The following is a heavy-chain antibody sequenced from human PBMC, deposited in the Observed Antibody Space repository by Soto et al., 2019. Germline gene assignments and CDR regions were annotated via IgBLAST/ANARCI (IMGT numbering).Heavy chain of an antibody. Sequence: QVQLQESGPGLVKPSQTLSLTCTVSGGSISSGGYYWSWIRQHPGKALEWIGYIYYSGSTYYNPSLKSRVTISVGTSKNQFALKLSSVTAADTAVYYCARDTITMVRGPYYYGMDVWGQGTTVTVSS. D-gene: IGHD3-10*01. CDR2: IYYSGST. CDR1: GGSISSGGYY. CDR3: ARDTITMVRGPYYYGMDV. V-gene: IGHV4-31*03. J-gene: IGHJ6*02.